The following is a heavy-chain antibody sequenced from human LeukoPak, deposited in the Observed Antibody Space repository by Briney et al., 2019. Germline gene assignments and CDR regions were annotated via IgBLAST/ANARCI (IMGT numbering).Heavy chain of an antibody. Sequence: GASVKVSCKASGYTFTDYYFHWVRQAPGQGLEWMGIINPASGSTTYAQTFQGRVTMTRDTSTSTVYMEQSSLRSEDTAAYFCARDWLVGVTTALDSWGQGTLVIVSS. CDR1: GYTFTDYY. CDR3: ARDWLVGVTTALDS. D-gene: IGHD4-17*01. V-gene: IGHV1-46*01. CDR2: INPASGST. J-gene: IGHJ4*02.